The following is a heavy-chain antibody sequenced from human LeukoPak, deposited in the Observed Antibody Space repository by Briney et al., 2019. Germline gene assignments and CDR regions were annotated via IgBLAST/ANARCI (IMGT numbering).Heavy chain of an antibody. CDR3: ARGDVTVAAAGYYYYYMDV. V-gene: IGHV1-69*13. J-gene: IGHJ6*03. Sequence: SVKVSCKASGGTFSSYAISWVRQAPGQGLEWMGGIIPIFGTANYAQKFQGRVTITADESTSTAYMELSSLRSEDTAVYYCARGDVTVAAAGYYYYYMDVWGKGTTVTISS. D-gene: IGHD6-13*01. CDR1: GGTFSSYA. CDR2: IIPIFGTA.